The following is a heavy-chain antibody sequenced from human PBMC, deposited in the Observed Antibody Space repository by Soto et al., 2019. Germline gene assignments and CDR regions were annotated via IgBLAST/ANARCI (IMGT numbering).Heavy chain of an antibody. CDR2: ISWNSGSI. CDR1: GFTFDDYA. Sequence: EVQLVESGGGLVQPGRSLRLSCAASGFTFDDYAMHWVRQAPGKGLEWVSGISWNSGSIGYADSVKGRFTISRDNAKNSLYLQMNSLRAEDTAFYYCAKDMRDYIWGSSYAFDIWGQGTMVTVSS. CDR3: AKDMRDYIWGSSYAFDI. V-gene: IGHV3-9*01. D-gene: IGHD3-16*01. J-gene: IGHJ3*02.